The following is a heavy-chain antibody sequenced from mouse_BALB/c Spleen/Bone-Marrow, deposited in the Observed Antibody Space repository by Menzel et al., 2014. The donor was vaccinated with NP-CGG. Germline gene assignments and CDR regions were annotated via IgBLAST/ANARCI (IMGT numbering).Heavy chain of an antibody. Sequence: VQLQQSGTELVKPGASVKLSCKASGYTFTSYWMHWVKQRPGQGLEWIGEINPNSGRKNYNEKFKSKATLTVDRSSSTAYMQLSSLTSEDSALYHCARKKYGNYDYFDYWGQGTTLTVSS. CDR1: GYTFTSYW. V-gene: IGHV1S81*02. CDR2: INPNSGRK. CDR3: ARKKYGNYDYFDY. D-gene: IGHD2-10*02. J-gene: IGHJ2*01.